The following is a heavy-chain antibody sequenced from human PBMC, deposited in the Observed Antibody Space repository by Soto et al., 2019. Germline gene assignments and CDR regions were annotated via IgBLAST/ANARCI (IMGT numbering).Heavy chain of an antibody. CDR2: VYSGGST. J-gene: IGHJ6*03. CDR3: ARDGRYCSGGSCYYYYYYMDA. D-gene: IGHD2-15*01. Sequence: EVQLVESGGGLVQPGGSLRLSCAASGFTVSSNYMSWVRQAPGKGLEWVSLVYSGGSTYYADSVKGRFTISRDNYKNTLYLQMNSLRAEDTAVYYCARDGRYCSGGSCYYYYYYMDAWGKGTTVTVSS. V-gene: IGHV3-66*01. CDR1: GFTVSSNY.